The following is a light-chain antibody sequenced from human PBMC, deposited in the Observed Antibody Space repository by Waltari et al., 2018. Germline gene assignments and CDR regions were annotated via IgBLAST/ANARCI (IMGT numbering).Light chain of an antibody. CDR1: QRISSY. V-gene: IGKV1-39*01. Sequence: IQMTQSPSSLPASVGDRVTITCRASQRISSYLNWYQQKPGKAPKLLIYAATSLQSGVPSRFTGGGSGTDFTLTISSLQPEDFATYYCQQSYSTPRTFGQGTKVDIK. J-gene: IGKJ1*01. CDR3: QQSYSTPRT. CDR2: AAT.